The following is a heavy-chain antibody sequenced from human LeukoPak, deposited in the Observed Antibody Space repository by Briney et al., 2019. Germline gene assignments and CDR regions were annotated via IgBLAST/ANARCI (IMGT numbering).Heavy chain of an antibody. CDR2: IYYSGST. CDR1: GGSISSSSHY. J-gene: IGHJ6*02. CDR3: ARRARGSLGFGMDV. V-gene: IGHV4-39*01. D-gene: IGHD6-13*01. Sequence: SETLSLTCTVSGGSISSSSHYWGWIRQPPGKGLEWIGSIYYSGSTYYNPSLKSRVTISVDTSKNQFSLKLSSVTAADTAVYYCARRARGSLGFGMDVWGQGTTVTVSS.